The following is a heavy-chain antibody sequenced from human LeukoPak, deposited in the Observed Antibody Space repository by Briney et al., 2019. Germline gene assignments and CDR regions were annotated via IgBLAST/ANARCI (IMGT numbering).Heavy chain of an antibody. V-gene: IGHV4-61*02. CDR2: IYTSGST. D-gene: IGHD1-7*01. CDR1: GGSISSGSYY. CDR3: AREKAGITGTTHWFDP. J-gene: IGHJ5*02. Sequence: SETLSLTCTVSGGSISSGSYYWSWIRQPAGKGLEWIGRIYTSGSTNYNPSLKSRVTISVDTSKNQFSLKLSSVTAADTAVYYCAREKAGITGTTHWFDPWGQGTLVTVSS.